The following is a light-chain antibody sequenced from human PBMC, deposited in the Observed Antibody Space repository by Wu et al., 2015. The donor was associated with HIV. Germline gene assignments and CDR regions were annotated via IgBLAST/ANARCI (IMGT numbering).Light chain of an antibody. CDR3: QQYNNWPFT. V-gene: IGKV3-20*01. CDR2: GAS. CDR1: QIVTSSY. Sequence: EIVLTQSPGTLSLSPGERATLSCRASQIVTSSYLAWYQQKPGQAPSLLIYGASSRATGIPDRFSGSGSGTDFTLTISRLEPEDFGVFYCQQYNNWPFTFGPGTKVDIK. J-gene: IGKJ3*01.